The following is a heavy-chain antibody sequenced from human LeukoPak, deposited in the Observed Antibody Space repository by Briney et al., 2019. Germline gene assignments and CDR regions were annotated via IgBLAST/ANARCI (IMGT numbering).Heavy chain of an antibody. V-gene: IGHV4-34*01. J-gene: IGHJ6*03. CDR1: GGSFSGYY. CDR3: ARFLDYMDV. CDR2: INHSGST. D-gene: IGHD2/OR15-2a*01. Sequence: SSETLSLTCAVYGGSFSGYYWSWMRQPPGKGLEWIGEINHSGSTNYNPSLKSRVTISVDTSKNQFSLKLSSVTAADTAVYYCARFLDYMDVWGKGTTVTVSS.